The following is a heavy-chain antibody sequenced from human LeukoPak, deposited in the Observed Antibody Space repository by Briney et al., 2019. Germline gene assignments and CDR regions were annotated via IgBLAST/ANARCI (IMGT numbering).Heavy chain of an antibody. CDR3: ARNPYTEFWFDP. J-gene: IGHJ5*02. CDR2: IYSGGST. Sequence: GGSLRLSCAASGFTVSSNYMSWVRQAPGKGLEWVSVIYSGGSTYYADSVKGRFTISRDNSKNTLFLQINSLRAEDTAMYFCARNPYTEFWFDPWGPGTLVTVSS. V-gene: IGHV3-66*01. CDR1: GFTVSSNY. D-gene: IGHD3-10*01.